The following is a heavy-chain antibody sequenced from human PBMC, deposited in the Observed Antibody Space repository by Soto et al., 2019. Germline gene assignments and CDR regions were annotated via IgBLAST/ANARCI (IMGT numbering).Heavy chain of an antibody. J-gene: IGHJ4*02. Sequence: EVQLVESGGGLVQPGGSLRLSCAASGFTFSDYYMDWVRQAPGKGLEWVGRIRNKANSYSTEYAASVKGRFTISRDDSTNSLYLQMNSMKTEDTAVYYWARVALIADPRKYYYYWGQGTLVTVSS. CDR1: GFTFSDYY. CDR3: ARVALIADPRKYYYY. V-gene: IGHV3-72*01. CDR2: IRNKANSYST. D-gene: IGHD2-8*01.